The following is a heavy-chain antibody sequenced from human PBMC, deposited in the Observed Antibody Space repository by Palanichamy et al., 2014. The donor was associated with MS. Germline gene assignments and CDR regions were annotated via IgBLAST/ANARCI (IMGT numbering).Heavy chain of an antibody. D-gene: IGHD3-10*01. J-gene: IGHJ4*02. Sequence: QVQLVESGGGLVEPGGSLRLSCAASGFTFSDYYMTWIRQAPGKGLEWVSFISNSGSTTYYADSVKGRLTISRDNAKNSMYLQMNSLRAEDTAVYFCARDLRAYYDYGDYWGQGTLVTVSS. CDR3: ARDLRAYYDYGDY. CDR1: GFTFSDYY. V-gene: IGHV3-11*01. CDR2: ISNSGSTT.